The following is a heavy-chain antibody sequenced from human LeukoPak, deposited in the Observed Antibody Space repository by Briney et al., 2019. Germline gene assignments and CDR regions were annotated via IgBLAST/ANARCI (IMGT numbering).Heavy chain of an antibody. CDR2: IYYSGST. CDR1: GGSISSYY. J-gene: IGHJ4*02. CDR3: ARTYGSGSYCVN. V-gene: IGHV4-59*08. Sequence: SETLSLTCTVSGGSISSYYWSWIRQPPGKGLEWIGYIYYSGSTNYNPSLKSRVTISVDTSKNQFSLKPSSVTAADTAVYYCARTYGSGSYCVNWGQGTLVTVSS. D-gene: IGHD3-10*01.